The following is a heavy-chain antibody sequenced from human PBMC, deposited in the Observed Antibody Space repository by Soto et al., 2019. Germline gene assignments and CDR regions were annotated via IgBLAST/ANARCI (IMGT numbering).Heavy chain of an antibody. CDR3: ARVSPSYRTGWYYFDY. J-gene: IGHJ4*02. V-gene: IGHV4-59*01. Sequence: SETLSLTCTVSGGSISSYYWSWIRQPPGKRLEWIGYIKYSGSTSYNPSLKSRVTISVDTSKNQFSLKLNSVTAADTAVYYCARVSPSYRTGWYYFDYWGQGTLVTVS. CDR1: GGSISSYY. D-gene: IGHD6-19*01. CDR2: IKYSGST.